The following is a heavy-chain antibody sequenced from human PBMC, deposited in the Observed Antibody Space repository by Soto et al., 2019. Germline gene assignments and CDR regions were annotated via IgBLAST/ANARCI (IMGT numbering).Heavy chain of an antibody. CDR3: ARGDYGGNYDY. CDR1: GGSVSSGSYY. D-gene: IGHD4-17*01. V-gene: IGHV4-61*01. CDR2: IYYSGST. Sequence: SETLSLTCTVSGGSVSSGSYYWSWIRQPPGKGLEWIGYIYYSGSTNYNPSLKSRVTISVDTSKNQFSLKLSSVTAADTAVYYCARGDYGGNYDYWGQGTLVTVSS. J-gene: IGHJ4*02.